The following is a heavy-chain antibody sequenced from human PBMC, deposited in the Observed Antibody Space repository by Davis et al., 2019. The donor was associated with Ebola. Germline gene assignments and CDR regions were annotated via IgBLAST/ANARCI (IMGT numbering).Heavy chain of an antibody. J-gene: IGHJ4*02. CDR3: ARDLTSYSSSSHY. D-gene: IGHD6-6*01. CDR1: GGTFSSYA. V-gene: IGHV1-18*01. Sequence: ASVKVSCKASGGTFSSYAISWVRQAPGQGLEWMGWISAYNGNTNYAQKLQGRVTMTTDTSTSTAYMELRGLRSDDTAVYYCARDLTSYSSSSHYWGQGTLVTVSS. CDR2: ISAYNGNT.